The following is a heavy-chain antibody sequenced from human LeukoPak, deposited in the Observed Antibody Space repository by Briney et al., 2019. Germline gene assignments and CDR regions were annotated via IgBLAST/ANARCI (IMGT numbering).Heavy chain of an antibody. Sequence: PSETLSLTCTVSGGSISSYYWSWIRQPPGKGLERIGYIYYSGSTNYNPSLKSRVTISVDTSKNQFSLKLSSVTAADTAVYYCARLKVLLPDYWGQGTLVTVSS. CDR2: IYYSGST. CDR3: ARLKVLLPDY. CDR1: GGSISSYY. J-gene: IGHJ4*02. V-gene: IGHV4-59*08. D-gene: IGHD3-10*01.